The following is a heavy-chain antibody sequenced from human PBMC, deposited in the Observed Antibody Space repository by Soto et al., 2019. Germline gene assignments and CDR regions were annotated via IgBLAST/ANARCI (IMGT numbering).Heavy chain of an antibody. CDR3: VRTSLVVAAATREDY. D-gene: IGHD2-15*01. V-gene: IGHV3-74*01. J-gene: IGHJ4*02. CDR2: INSDGSST. Sequence: EVQLVESGGGLVQPGGSLRLSCAASGFTFSSYWMHWVRQAPGKGLVWVSRINSDGSSTSYADSVKGRFTISRDNAKNPMYRQMNSLRAEDTAVYYCVRTSLVVAAATREDYWGQGTLVTVSS. CDR1: GFTFSSYW.